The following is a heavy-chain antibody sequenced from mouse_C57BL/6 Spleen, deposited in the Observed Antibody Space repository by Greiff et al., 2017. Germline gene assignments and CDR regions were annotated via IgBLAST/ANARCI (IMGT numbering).Heavy chain of an antibody. D-gene: IGHD1-1*01. CDR1: GFTFTDYY. CDR3: ARYNGLTEYYAMDY. J-gene: IGHJ4*01. CDR2: IRNKANGYTT. Sequence: EVKLQESGGGLVQPGGSLSLSCAASGFTFTDYYMSWVRQPPGKALEWLGFIRNKANGYTTEYSASVKGRFTISRDNSQSILYLQMNALRAEDSATYYCARYNGLTEYYAMDYWGQGTSVTVSS. V-gene: IGHV7-3*01.